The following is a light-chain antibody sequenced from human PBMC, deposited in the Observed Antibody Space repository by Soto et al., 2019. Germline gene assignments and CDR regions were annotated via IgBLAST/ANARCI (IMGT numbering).Light chain of an antibody. J-gene: IGLJ1*01. CDR2: DVN. V-gene: IGLV2-14*01. CDR3: SSYTSRSTLV. CDR1: NSDVGGYNY. Sequence: QSVLTQPSSVSGSPGQSISLSCTGTNSDVGGYNYVSWYQQHPGKAPKLMIYDVNNRPSGVSDRFSGSKSGNTASLAISGIQAEDEPAYYFSSYTSRSTLVCGTGIKLTVL.